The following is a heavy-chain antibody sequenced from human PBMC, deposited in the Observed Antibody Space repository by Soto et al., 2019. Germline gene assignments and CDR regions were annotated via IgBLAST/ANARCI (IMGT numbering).Heavy chain of an antibody. CDR3: ARAGFGGPRGGMDV. J-gene: IGHJ6*02. CDR1: GGTFSNHA. D-gene: IGHD2-15*01. CDR2: IVPMFGTS. Sequence: SVKVSCKASGGTFSNHAISWVRQAPGQGLEWMGGIVPMFGTSNYAQKFQGRVTTTADKSTNTAYMELSSLTSEDTAVYYCARAGFGGPRGGMDVWGQGTTVTVS. V-gene: IGHV1-69*06.